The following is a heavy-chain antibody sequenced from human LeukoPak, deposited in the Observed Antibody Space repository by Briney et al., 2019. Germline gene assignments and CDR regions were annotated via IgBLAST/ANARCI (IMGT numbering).Heavy chain of an antibody. J-gene: IGHJ4*02. Sequence: ASVKVSCKASGYTFTGYYMHWVRQAPGQGLEWMGWINPNSGGTNYAQKFQGRVTMTRDTSISTAYMELSRLRSDDTAVYYCAGHIVVVPAAISEPLDYWGQGTLVTVSS. CDR1: GYTFTGYY. D-gene: IGHD2-2*01. CDR2: INPNSGGT. V-gene: IGHV1-2*02. CDR3: AGHIVVVPAAISEPLDY.